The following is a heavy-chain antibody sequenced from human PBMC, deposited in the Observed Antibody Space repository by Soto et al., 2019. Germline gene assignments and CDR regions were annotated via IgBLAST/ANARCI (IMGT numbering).Heavy chain of an antibody. D-gene: IGHD1-26*01. Sequence: QVQLQESGPGLVKPSQTLSLTCTISGGSISSGGYYWSWIRQHPGKGLEWIGYIYYSGSTYYNPSLKSRVTISVDTSKNKFSLQLSSVNAADTAVYDCARDFVTGIVGATKKSYYYGMDVWGQGTTVTVSS. CDR3: ARDFVTGIVGATKKSYYYGMDV. CDR1: GGSISSGGYY. CDR2: IYYSGST. V-gene: IGHV4-31*03. J-gene: IGHJ6*02.